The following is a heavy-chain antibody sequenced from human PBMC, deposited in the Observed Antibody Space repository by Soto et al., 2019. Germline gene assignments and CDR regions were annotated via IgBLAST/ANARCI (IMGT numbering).Heavy chain of an antibody. J-gene: IGHJ6*02. D-gene: IGHD6-6*01. CDR2: ISYHGSDK. V-gene: IGHV3-30*03. Sequence: ALSLSCAASGFIFNSYGMHWVRQAPGKGLEWVAVISYHGSDKYYTDSVKGRFTIARDNSKNTLYLQMNSLTIEDTAVFYCARSTSSTLNSYYGMDVWGQGTTVTVSS. CDR3: ARSTSSTLNSYYGMDV. CDR1: GFIFNSYG.